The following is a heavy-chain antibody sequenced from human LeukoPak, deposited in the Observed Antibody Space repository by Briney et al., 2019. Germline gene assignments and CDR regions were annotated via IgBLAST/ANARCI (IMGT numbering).Heavy chain of an antibody. CDR2: IYYSGST. CDR1: GGSVSSNRYY. V-gene: IGHV4-39*01. CDR3: ARSRWLQSTPFDY. J-gene: IGHJ4*02. D-gene: IGHD5-24*01. Sequence: PSETLSLTCTVSGGSVSSNRYYWGWIRQPPGKGLEWIGSIYYSGSTYYNPSLKSRVTISVDTSKNQFSLKLSSVTAADTAVYYCARSRWLQSTPFDYWGQGTLVTVSS.